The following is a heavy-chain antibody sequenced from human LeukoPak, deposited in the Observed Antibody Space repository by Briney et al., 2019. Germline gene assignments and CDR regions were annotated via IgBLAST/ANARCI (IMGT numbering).Heavy chain of an antibody. J-gene: IGHJ6*02. Sequence: PSETLSLTCTVSGGSISSGVYYWSWIRQPPGKGLEWIGYIYYSGSTYYNPSLKSRVTISVDTSKNQFSLKLSSVTAADTAVYYCARAPGTVTLGYYYGMDVWGQGTTVTVSS. D-gene: IGHD4-17*01. V-gene: IGHV4-30-4*08. CDR1: GGSISSGVYY. CDR3: ARAPGTVTLGYYYGMDV. CDR2: IYYSGST.